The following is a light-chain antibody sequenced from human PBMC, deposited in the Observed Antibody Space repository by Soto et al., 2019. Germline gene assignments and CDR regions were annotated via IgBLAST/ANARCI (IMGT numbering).Light chain of an antibody. Sequence: EIVMTQSPATLSASPGERATLSCGASQSVRSNLAWYQQKPGQAPRLLIYGASTRATGVPARFRGSGSGTEFTLSTSGLWTQEFAEYICQQYNNSAMWTFGKGT. CDR3: QQYNNSAMWT. CDR2: GAS. V-gene: IGKV3-15*01. J-gene: IGKJ1*01. CDR1: QSVRSN.